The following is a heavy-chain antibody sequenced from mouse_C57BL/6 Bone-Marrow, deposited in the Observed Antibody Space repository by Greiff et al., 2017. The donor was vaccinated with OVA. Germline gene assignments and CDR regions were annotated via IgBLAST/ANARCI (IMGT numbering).Heavy chain of an antibody. J-gene: IGHJ3*01. D-gene: IGHD2-5*01. V-gene: IGHV5-6*01. Sequence: EVHLVESGGDLVKPGGSLKLSCAASGFTFSSYGMSWVRQTPDKRLEWVATISSGGSYTYYPDSVKGRFTISRDNAKNTLYLQMSSLKSEDTAMYYCARLSHYYSKIAYWGQGTLVTVSA. CDR1: GFTFSSYG. CDR2: ISSGGSYT. CDR3: ARLSHYYSKIAY.